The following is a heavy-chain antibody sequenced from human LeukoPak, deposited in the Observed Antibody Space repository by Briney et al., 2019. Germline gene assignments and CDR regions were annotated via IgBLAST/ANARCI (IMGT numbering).Heavy chain of an antibody. CDR2: VFYSGST. CDR3: ASGGLVSRYLDH. Sequence: PSETLSLTCAVSGGSISSSTWWTWVRQPPGKGLEWIGEVFYSGSTNSNPSLKSRLPKSVDESKHEFSLKLTSVTAADTAVYYCASGGLVSRYLDHWGQGTLVTVSP. V-gene: IGHV4-4*02. CDR1: GGSISSSTW. D-gene: IGHD3-9*01. J-gene: IGHJ4*02.